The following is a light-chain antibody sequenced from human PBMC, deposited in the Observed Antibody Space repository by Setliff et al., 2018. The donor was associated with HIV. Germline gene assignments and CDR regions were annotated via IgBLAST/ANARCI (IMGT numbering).Light chain of an antibody. V-gene: IGLV2-23*02. J-gene: IGLJ1*01. Sequence: QSALTQAASVSGSPGQSITISCTGTSGDVGIYNLASWYQQHPGKAPKLMIYEVRKRPSGVSNRFSGSKSGNTASLTISGLQAEDEADYYCCSYAGSSTFPYVFGTGTKVTVL. CDR3: CSYAGSSTFPYV. CDR1: SGDVGIYNL. CDR2: EVR.